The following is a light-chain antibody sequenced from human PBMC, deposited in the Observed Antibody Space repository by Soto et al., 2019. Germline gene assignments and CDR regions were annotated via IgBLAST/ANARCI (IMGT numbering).Light chain of an antibody. CDR3: QKYNGVPLT. V-gene: IGKV1-27*01. J-gene: IGKJ4*01. Sequence: DIQMTQSPSSLSAPVGHRVTITCRASQGINNYLARYQQKPGKVPKVLIYAASTLQSGVPSRFSGSGSGTDFTLTISSLQPEDVAIYYCQKYNGVPLTFGGGTKVEIK. CDR1: QGINNY. CDR2: AAS.